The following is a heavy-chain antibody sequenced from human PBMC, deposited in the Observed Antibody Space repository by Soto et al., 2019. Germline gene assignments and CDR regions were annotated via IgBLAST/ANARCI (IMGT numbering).Heavy chain of an antibody. V-gene: IGHV4-59*01. Sequence: QVQLQESGPGLVKPSETLSLTCTVSGGSISSYYWSWIRQPPGKGLEWIGYIYYSWSTNYNPTLKSRVTISVDTSTNQFSLRLSSVTAADAAMYYCARGPTMRGGMDVWGQGTTVTVSS. CDR3: ARGPTMRGGMDV. J-gene: IGHJ6*02. CDR1: GGSISSYY. D-gene: IGHD3-22*01. CDR2: IYYSWST.